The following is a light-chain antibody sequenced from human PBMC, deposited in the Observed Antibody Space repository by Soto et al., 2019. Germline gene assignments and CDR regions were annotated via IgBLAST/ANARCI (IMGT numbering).Light chain of an antibody. Sequence: DIQMTQSPSTLSASVGDRVAITCRASQSISNWLAWYQQKPGKAPNLLIYAASSLQSGVPSRFSGSGSGTDFTLTISSLQPDDFATYYCQQYNTYSTFGQGTRLEIK. CDR3: QQYNTYST. J-gene: IGKJ5*01. CDR2: AAS. CDR1: QSISNW. V-gene: IGKV1-5*01.